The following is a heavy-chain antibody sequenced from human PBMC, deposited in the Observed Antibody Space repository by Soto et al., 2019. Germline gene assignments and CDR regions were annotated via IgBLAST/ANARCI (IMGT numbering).Heavy chain of an antibody. D-gene: IGHD6-13*01. CDR1: GFVFTKFW. CDR2: IDTSGHST. CDR3: AKDSWYFDL. V-gene: IGHV3-74*01. Sequence: PGGSLRLSCEASGFVFTKFWMHWVCHVPGKGLVWVARIDTSGHSTNYAESVKGRFTISRDNAKNTVSLQMNSLRVEDTGVYYCAKDSWYFDLWSQGSQVTVSS. J-gene: IGHJ4*02.